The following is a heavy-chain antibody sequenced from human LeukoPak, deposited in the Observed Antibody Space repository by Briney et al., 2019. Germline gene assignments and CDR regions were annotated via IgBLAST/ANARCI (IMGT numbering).Heavy chain of an antibody. J-gene: IGHJ6*03. Sequence: GGSLRLSCAASGFTFSSYAMSWVRQAPGKGLEWVSAISGSGGSTYYADSVKGRFTISRDNSKNTPYLQMNSLRAEDTAVYYCAKEPIFGVALRRPGYMDVWGKGTTVTVSS. V-gene: IGHV3-23*01. CDR2: ISGSGGST. D-gene: IGHD3-3*01. CDR1: GFTFSSYA. CDR3: AKEPIFGVALRRPGYMDV.